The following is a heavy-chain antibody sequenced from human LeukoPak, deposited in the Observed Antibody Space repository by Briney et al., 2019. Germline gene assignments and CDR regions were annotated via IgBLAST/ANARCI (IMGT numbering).Heavy chain of an antibody. CDR2: ISASGGST. J-gene: IGHJ4*02. CDR3: AKEACGGSCYSDYFDY. Sequence: GGSLRLSCAASGFTFSSYAMSWVRQAPGKGLEWVSSISASGGSTYYADSVKGRFTISRDNTKDTLYLQMISLRAEDTAVYYCAKEACGGSCYSDYFDYWGQGTLVTVSS. D-gene: IGHD2-15*01. CDR1: GFTFSSYA. V-gene: IGHV3-23*01.